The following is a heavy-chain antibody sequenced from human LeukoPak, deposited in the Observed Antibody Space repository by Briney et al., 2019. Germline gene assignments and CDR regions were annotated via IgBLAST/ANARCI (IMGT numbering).Heavy chain of an antibody. J-gene: IGHJ4*02. V-gene: IGHV3-30*02. Sequence: PGGSLRLSCAASGFTFNTYDMHWVRQAPGKGLEWVAFIRSDGSDKYYADSVKGRFTISRDKSKNTLYLQMNSLRPEDTAVYYCARESYSSGYYREFAFDYWGQGTLVTVSS. CDR3: ARESYSSGYYREFAFDY. CDR1: GFTFNTYD. D-gene: IGHD3-22*01. CDR2: IRSDGSDK.